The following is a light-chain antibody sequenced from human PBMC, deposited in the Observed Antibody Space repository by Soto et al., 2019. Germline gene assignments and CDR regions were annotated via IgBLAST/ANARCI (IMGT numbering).Light chain of an antibody. J-gene: IGKJ1*01. Sequence: EIVLTQSPGTLSLSPGERATLSCSASQSVSSSYLAWYQQKPGQAPRLLIYGASSRATGIPDRFSGSGSGTDFTLTISRLEPEDFAVYYCQQYGSSRETFGQGTKVEIK. V-gene: IGKV3-20*01. CDR2: GAS. CDR3: QQYGSSRET. CDR1: QSVSSSY.